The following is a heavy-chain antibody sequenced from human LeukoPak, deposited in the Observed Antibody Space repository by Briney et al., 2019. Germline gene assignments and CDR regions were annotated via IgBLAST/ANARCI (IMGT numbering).Heavy chain of an antibody. D-gene: IGHD5-12*01. V-gene: IGHV4-59*01. CDR1: GGSISTYY. CDR3: ARGVSGFERALAFDI. CDR2: IHDSGSS. J-gene: IGHJ3*02. Sequence: SETLSLTCTVSGGSISTYYWSWIRQPPGRGLEWIGYIHDSGSSSYNSSLRSRVTISIDTSKNQFSLKLDSMTAADTAVYHCARGVSGFERALAFDIWGQGTMVTVSS.